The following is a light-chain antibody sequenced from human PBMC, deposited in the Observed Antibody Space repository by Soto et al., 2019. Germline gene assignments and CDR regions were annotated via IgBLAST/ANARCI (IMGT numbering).Light chain of an antibody. Sequence: QSVLTQPASVSGSPGQSIPISCTGTSSDVGGYNYVSWYQQHPGKAPKLMIYEVSNRPSGVSNRFSGSKSGNTASLTISGLQAEYDADYYCSSYTSSSTLVFGTRTKVTVL. CDR3: SSYTSSSTLV. V-gene: IGLV2-14*01. CDR1: SSDVGGYNY. J-gene: IGLJ1*01. CDR2: EVS.